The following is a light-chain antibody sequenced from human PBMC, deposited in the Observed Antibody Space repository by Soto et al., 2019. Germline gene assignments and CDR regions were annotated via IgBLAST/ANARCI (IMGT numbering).Light chain of an antibody. CDR1: QSVSSGY. CDR2: GAS. Sequence: EIVLTQSPGTLSLSPGDGATLSCRASQSVSSGYLAWYQQKPGQAPRLLIYGASRRATGIPDRFSGSGSGTDFTLSISSLQPEDVATYYCQKYNSAPLTFGGGTKVEIK. J-gene: IGKJ4*01. V-gene: IGKV3-20*01. CDR3: QKYNSAPLT.